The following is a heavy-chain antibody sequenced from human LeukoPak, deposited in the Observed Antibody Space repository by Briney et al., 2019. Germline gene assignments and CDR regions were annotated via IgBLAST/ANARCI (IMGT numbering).Heavy chain of an antibody. CDR3: AKTPRNSEFLYDY. CDR1: GFTFSNHW. J-gene: IGHJ4*02. D-gene: IGHD4-23*01. V-gene: IGHV3-30*18. Sequence: TGGSLRLSCAASGFTFSNHWMNWVRQAPGKGLEWVAVISYDGSNKYYADSVKGRFTISRDNSKNTLYLQMNSLRAEDTAVYYCAKTPRNSEFLYDYWGQGTLVTVSS. CDR2: ISYDGSNK.